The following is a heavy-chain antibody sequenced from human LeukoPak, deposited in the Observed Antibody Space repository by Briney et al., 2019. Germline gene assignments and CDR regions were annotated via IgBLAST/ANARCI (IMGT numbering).Heavy chain of an antibody. Sequence: KPSETLSHTCSVSGYSFTSGHYWGWIRQPPGKGLEWIANIYHTGSAHYNPSLKSRVTISVDTSKNQFSLKLSSVTAADTAVYYCARYCTSTTCILRGFDYWGQGTLVTVSS. J-gene: IGHJ4*02. CDR3: ARYCTSTTCILRGFDY. V-gene: IGHV4-38-2*01. CDR2: IYHTGSA. CDR1: GYSFTSGHY. D-gene: IGHD2-2*01.